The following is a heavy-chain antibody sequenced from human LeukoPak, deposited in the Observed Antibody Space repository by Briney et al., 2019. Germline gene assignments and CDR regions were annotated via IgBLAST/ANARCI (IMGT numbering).Heavy chain of an antibody. CDR3: VRDADGGNSWFDT. D-gene: IGHD4-23*01. CDR1: GFTFTDFY. CDR2: TSPTSSYM. V-gene: IGHV3-21*04. J-gene: IGHJ5*02. Sequence: GGSLRLSCAASGFTFTDFYMNWVRRAPGKGLEWVSWTSPTSSYMYYADSVKGRFTISRDNAKNSLYLQMNSLRAEDTALYYCVRDADGGNSWFDTWGQGTLVTVSS.